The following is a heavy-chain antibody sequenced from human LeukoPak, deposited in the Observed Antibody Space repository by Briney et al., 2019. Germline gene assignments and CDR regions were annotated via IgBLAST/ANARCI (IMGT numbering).Heavy chain of an antibody. D-gene: IGHD6-13*01. CDR1: GGSISISGYY. CDR2: IDNSGTT. CDR3: ARDQYISSFRYYGMDV. V-gene: IGHV4-31*03. J-gene: IGHJ6*02. Sequence: SQTLSLTCTVSGGSISISGYYWTWIRQHPGKGLEWVGYIDNSGTTYYNPSLKSRVTISADTSKNQFSLRLSSVTAADTAVYYCARDQYISSFRYYGMDVWGQGTTVTVSS.